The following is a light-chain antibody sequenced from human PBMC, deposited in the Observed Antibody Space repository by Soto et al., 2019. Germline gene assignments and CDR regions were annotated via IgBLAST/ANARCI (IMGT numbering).Light chain of an antibody. CDR1: QSVKSNN. CDR2: AAS. V-gene: IGKV3-20*01. J-gene: IGKJ2*01. CDR3: QQYGRTPYI. Sequence: EIVLTQSPGTLSLSPGEGATLSCRASQSVKSNNLAWYQQKPGQTPRLLIYAASTRATGIPDRSSGSGSGTDFTLTISRLEPEDFAVYYCQQYGRTPYIFGQGTKLEIK.